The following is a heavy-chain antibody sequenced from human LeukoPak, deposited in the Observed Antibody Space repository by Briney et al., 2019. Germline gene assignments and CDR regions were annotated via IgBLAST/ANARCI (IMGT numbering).Heavy chain of an antibody. J-gene: IGHJ5*02. CDR3: ARSDWNYGFDP. D-gene: IGHD1-7*01. Sequence: ASVKVSCKASGYTFTGYYMHWVRQAPGQGLEWMGWINPNSGGTNYAQKFQGRVTMTRDTSISTAYMELRSLRSDDTAVYYCARSDWNYGFDPWGQGTLVTVSS. CDR1: GYTFTGYY. V-gene: IGHV1-2*02. CDR2: INPNSGGT.